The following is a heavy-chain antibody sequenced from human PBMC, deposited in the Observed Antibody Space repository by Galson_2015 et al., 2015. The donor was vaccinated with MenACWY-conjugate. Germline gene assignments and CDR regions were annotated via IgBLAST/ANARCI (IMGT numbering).Heavy chain of an antibody. V-gene: IGHV6-1*01. J-gene: IGHJ4*02. CDR1: GDSVSSNSAA. CDR2: TYYRSKWYN. D-gene: IGHD4-17*01. Sequence: CAISGDSVSSNSAAWSWIRQSPSRGLEWLGRTYYRSKWYNDYAVSVESRITINPDTSKNQSSLQLNSVTPEDTAVYYCATDYGDYDWRFDYWGQGTLVTVSS. CDR3: ATDYGDYDWRFDY.